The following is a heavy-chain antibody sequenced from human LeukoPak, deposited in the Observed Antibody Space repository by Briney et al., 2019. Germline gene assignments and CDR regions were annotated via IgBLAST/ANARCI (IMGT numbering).Heavy chain of an antibody. CDR3: ARGWIQLWYPSLSYYMDV. J-gene: IGHJ6*03. CDR1: GGSFSGYY. D-gene: IGHD5-18*01. Sequence: SETLSLTCAVYGGSFSGYYWSWIRQPPGKGLEWIGEINHSGSTNYNPSLKSRVTISVDTSKKQFSLKLSSVTAADTAVYYCARGWIQLWYPSLSYYMDVWGKGTTVTVSS. CDR2: INHSGST. V-gene: IGHV4-34*01.